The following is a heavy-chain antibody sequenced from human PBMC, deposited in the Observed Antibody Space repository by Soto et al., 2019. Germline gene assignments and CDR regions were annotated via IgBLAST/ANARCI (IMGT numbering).Heavy chain of an antibody. J-gene: IGHJ3*02. V-gene: IGHV4-34*01. CDR3: ARGGSNDWQVAFDI. CDR2: INHSGSN. D-gene: IGHD3-9*01. Sequence: QLQQWGAGLLKPSETLSLTCVVSGGSFSTYYYNWIRQSPGKRLEWIGEINHSGSNNYSPSLKSRVTMSLDTSKNQFSLKLTSVTAADTAVYYCARGGSNDWQVAFDIWGQGTMVTVSS. CDR1: GGSFSTYY.